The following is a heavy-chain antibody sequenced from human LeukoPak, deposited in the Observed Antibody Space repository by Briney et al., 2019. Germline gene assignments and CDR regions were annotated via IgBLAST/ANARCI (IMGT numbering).Heavy chain of an antibody. J-gene: IGHJ4*02. CDR1: GFTFSSYD. CDR3: ASMLLWFVYEY. V-gene: IGHV3-23*01. D-gene: IGHD3-10*01. Sequence: GGTLRLSCAASGFTFSSYDMSWVRQAPGKGLEWVSGISGGGGSTYYADSVKGRFTISRDNSKNTLYLQMNSLRAEDTAVYYCASMLLWFVYEYWGQGTLVTVSS. CDR2: ISGGGGST.